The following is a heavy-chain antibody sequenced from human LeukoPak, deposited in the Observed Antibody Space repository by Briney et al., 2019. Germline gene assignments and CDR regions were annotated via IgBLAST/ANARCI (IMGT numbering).Heavy chain of an antibody. Sequence: GESLKISCKGSGYSFTSYWIGWVRQMPGKGLEWMGIIYPGDSDTRYSPSFQGQVTISADKSISTAYLQWSSLKASDTAMYYCARHLRFLEWLSEDAFDIWGQGTMVTVSS. J-gene: IGHJ3*02. V-gene: IGHV5-51*01. CDR2: IYPGDSDT. D-gene: IGHD3-3*01. CDR1: GYSFTSYW. CDR3: ARHLRFLEWLSEDAFDI.